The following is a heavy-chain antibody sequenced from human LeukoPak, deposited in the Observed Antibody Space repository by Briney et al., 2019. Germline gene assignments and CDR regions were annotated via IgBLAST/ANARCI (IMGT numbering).Heavy chain of an antibody. CDR3: ARDKRGHHY. V-gene: IGHV3-7*01. J-gene: IGHJ4*02. D-gene: IGHD2-15*01. CDR2: IKEDGSEK. Sequence: GGSLRLSCAASGFTFSDYYMSWIRQAPGKGLEWVANIKEDGSEKYYVDSVEGRFTISRDNAKNSLFLQMNSLRAEDTAVYYCARDKRGHHYWGQGTLVTVSS. CDR1: GFTFSDYY.